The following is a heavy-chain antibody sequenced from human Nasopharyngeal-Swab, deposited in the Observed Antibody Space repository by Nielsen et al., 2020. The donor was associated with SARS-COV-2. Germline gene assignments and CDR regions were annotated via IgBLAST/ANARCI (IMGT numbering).Heavy chain of an antibody. CDR2: ISGSGGST. V-gene: IGHV3-23*01. Sequence: GVLKISGAASGFTFSSYAMSWVRQAPGKGLEWVSAISGSGGSTYYADSVKGRFTISRDNSKNTLYLQMNSLGAEDTAVYYCAKALLHIVVVTAPGGYWGQGTLVTVSS. J-gene: IGHJ4*02. CDR3: AKALLHIVVVTAPGGY. D-gene: IGHD2-21*02. CDR1: GFTFSSYA.